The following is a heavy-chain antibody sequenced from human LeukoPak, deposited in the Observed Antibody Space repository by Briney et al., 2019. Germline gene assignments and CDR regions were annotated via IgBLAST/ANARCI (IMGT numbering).Heavy chain of an antibody. D-gene: IGHD3-10*01. CDR3: AKDLSYYGSGSYLV. J-gene: IGHJ4*02. CDR2: ISYDGSNK. CDR1: GFTFSSYG. V-gene: IGHV3-30*18. Sequence: PGGSLRLSCAASGFTFSSYGMHWVRQAPGKGLEWVAVISYDGSNKYYADSVKGRFTISRDNSKNTLYLQMNSLRAEDTAVYYCAKDLSYYGSGSYLVWGQGTWSPSPQ.